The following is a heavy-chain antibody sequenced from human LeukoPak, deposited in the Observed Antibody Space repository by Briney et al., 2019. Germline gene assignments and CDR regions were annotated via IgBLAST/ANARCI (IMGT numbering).Heavy chain of an antibody. V-gene: IGHV4-59*01. CDR2: IYYSGST. Sequence: PSETLSLTCTVSGGSISSYYWSWIRQPPGKGLEWIGYIYYSGSTNYNPSLKSRVTISVDTSKNQFSLKLSSVTAADTAVYYCARDLRSATVVTRYWYFDLWGRGTLVTVSS. CDR1: GGSISSYY. D-gene: IGHD4-23*01. J-gene: IGHJ2*01. CDR3: ARDLRSATVVTRYWYFDL.